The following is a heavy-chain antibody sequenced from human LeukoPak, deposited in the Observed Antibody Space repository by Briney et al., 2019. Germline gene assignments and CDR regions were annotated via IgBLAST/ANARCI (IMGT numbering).Heavy chain of an antibody. V-gene: IGHV3-23*01. CDR1: GFTFNSYG. J-gene: IGHJ4*02. CDR3: AKWKYSSSGLDDY. D-gene: IGHD6-6*01. Sequence: PGGSLRLPCAASGFTFNSYGMSWVRQAPGKGLEWVSGISGSGGSTYYADSVKGRFTISRDNSKNTLYVQMNSLGAEDTAVYYCAKWKYSSSGLDDYWGQGTLVTVSS. CDR2: ISGSGGST.